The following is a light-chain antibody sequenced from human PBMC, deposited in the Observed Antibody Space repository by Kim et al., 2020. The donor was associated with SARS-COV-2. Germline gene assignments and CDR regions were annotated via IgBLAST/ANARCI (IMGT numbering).Light chain of an antibody. J-gene: IGLJ2*01. CDR3: NSRDSNDNVV. V-gene: IGLV3-19*01. CDR2: GKN. Sequence: VALGQTVGITCQGDSLRSYYATCCQQKPGQAPSLVIYGKNTRPSGIPDRFSGSSSGNTASLTITGTQAGDEADYYCNSRDSNDNVVFGGGTQLTVL. CDR1: SLRSYY.